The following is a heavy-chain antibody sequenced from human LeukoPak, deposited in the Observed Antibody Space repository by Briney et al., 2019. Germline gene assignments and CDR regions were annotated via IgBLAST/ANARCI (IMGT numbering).Heavy chain of an antibody. CDR2: ISYDVINK. J-gene: IGHJ4*02. CDR3: AKDTKVYYGSGSYAPDY. V-gene: IGHV3-30*18. CDR1: GFTFSSYG. D-gene: IGHD3-10*01. Sequence: GGSLRLSSAASGFTFSSYGMHWVRQAPGKGLERVAVISYDVINKFYADSVKGRFTISRDNSKNTLYLQMNGLRAEDTAVYYCAKDTKVYYGSGSYAPDYWGQGTLVTVSS.